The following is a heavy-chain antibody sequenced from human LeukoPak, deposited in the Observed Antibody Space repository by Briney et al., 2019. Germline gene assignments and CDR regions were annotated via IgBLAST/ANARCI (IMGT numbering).Heavy chain of an antibody. Sequence: PGGSLRLSCAASGFTFSNYAMSWVRQAPGKGLEWVSGISGSGGDTYYADSVKGRFTISRDNSKNTLYLQMNSLRAEDTAVYYCDKDRSCPINICHGYSDYWGQGTLVTVSS. V-gene: IGHV3-23*01. CDR2: ISGSGGDT. CDR3: DKDRSCPINICHGYSDY. D-gene: IGHD3-10*01. J-gene: IGHJ4*02. CDR1: GFTFSNYA.